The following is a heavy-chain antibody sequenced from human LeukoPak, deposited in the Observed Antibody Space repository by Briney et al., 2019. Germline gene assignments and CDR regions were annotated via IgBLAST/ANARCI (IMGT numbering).Heavy chain of an antibody. V-gene: IGHV1-2*02. CDR1: GYTFTGYY. CDR2: INPNSGGT. Sequence: ASVKVSCKASGYTFTGYYMHWVRQAPGQGLEWMGWINPNSGGTNYARKFQGRVTMTRDTSISTAYMELSRLRSDDTAVYYCARDRGYSYGLYAFDIWGQGTMVTVSS. CDR3: ARDRGYSYGLYAFDI. D-gene: IGHD5-18*01. J-gene: IGHJ3*02.